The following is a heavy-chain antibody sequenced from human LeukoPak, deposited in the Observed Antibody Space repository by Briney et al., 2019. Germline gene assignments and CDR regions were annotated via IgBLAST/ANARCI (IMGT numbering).Heavy chain of an antibody. Sequence: GGSLRLSCAASGCSFSSFAMTWVRQAPGKGLEWVSSITGGHYATYNTDSVKGRFTISRDNAKNTLYLQMNSLRADDTAIYYCTKDPNGDYIGALDPWGQGTLVTVSS. D-gene: IGHD4-17*01. CDR2: ITGGHYAT. J-gene: IGHJ5*02. V-gene: IGHV3-23*01. CDR1: GCSFSSFA. CDR3: TKDPNGDYIGALDP.